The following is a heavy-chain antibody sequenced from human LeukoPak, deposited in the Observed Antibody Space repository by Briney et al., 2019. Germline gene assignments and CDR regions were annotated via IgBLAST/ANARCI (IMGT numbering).Heavy chain of an antibody. J-gene: IGHJ4*02. CDR1: GFPFSRYW. Sequence: GGSRSLSCAPSGFPFSRYWMSWVRQAPGKGREWGANIKQDGSEKYYVDSVKGRFTISRDNAKNSLYLQMNSLRAEDTAVYYCARLIVGAIDSWGQGTLVTVSS. V-gene: IGHV3-7*01. CDR2: IKQDGSEK. CDR3: ARLIVGAIDS. D-gene: IGHD1-26*01.